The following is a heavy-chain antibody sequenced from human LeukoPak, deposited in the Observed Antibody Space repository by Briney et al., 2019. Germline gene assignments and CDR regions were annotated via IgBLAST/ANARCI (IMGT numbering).Heavy chain of an antibody. CDR2: ISGSGGST. V-gene: IGHV3-23*01. J-gene: IGHJ4*02. Sequence: GGSLRLSCAASGFTFSSYAMSWVRQAPGKGLEWVSAISGSGGSTYYADSVKGRFTISRDNSKNTLYLQMNSLRAEDTAVYYCAKDHADHLGYCSSTSCYGPFDYWGQGTLVTVSS. D-gene: IGHD2-2*01. CDR1: GFTFSSYA. CDR3: AKDHADHLGYCSSTSCYGPFDY.